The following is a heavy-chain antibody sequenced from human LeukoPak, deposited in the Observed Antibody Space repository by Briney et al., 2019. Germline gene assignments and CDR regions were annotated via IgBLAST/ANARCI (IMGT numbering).Heavy chain of an antibody. Sequence: GGSLRLSCAASGFTFSSYSMNWVRQAPGKGLEWFSSISSSSSYIYYADSVKGRFTISRDNAKNSLYLQMNSLRAEDTAVYYCARWFGELDPFDYWGQGTLVTVSS. CDR3: ARWFGELDPFDY. V-gene: IGHV3-21*01. CDR2: ISSSSSYI. J-gene: IGHJ4*02. D-gene: IGHD3-10*01. CDR1: GFTFSSYS.